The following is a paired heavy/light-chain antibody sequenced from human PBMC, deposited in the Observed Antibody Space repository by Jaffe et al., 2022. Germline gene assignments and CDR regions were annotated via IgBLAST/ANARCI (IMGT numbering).Light chain of an antibody. J-gene: IGKJ4*01. Sequence: DIQLTQSPSFLSASVGDRVTITCRASQGINNYLAWYQQKPGKAPKLLIYAASTLQSGVPSRFSGSGSGTEFTLTISSLQPEDFATYYCQQLNSRFFTFGGGTKVEIK. V-gene: IGKV1-9*01. CDR3: QQLNSRFFT. CDR2: AAS. CDR1: QGINNY.
Heavy chain of an antibody. J-gene: IGHJ4*02. CDR3: VKQLTYCSGGTCYGYFEY. V-gene: IGHV3-30*02. CDR1: GFTFSSYG. CDR2: IWYDGSDK. Sequence: HVQLVESGGGVVQPGGSLRLSCAASGFTFSSYGMHWVRQAPGKGLEWVAFIWYDGSDKYYADSVRGRFTISRDNSKNTLYLQMNSLRAEDTALYYCVKQLTYCSGGTCYGYFEYWGQGTLVTVSS. D-gene: IGHD2-15*01.